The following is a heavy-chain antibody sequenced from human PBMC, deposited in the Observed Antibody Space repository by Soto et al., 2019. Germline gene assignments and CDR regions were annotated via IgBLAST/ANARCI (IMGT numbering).Heavy chain of an antibody. CDR1: GFTVSSNY. CDR2: IYSGGST. Sequence: GGSLRLSCAASGFTVSSNYMSWVRQAPGKGLEWVSVIYSGGSTYYADSVKGRFSISRDNSKNTLYLQMNSLRAEDTAVYYCARCSYSSSLLLDYWGKGTLVTVSS. V-gene: IGHV3-66*01. J-gene: IGHJ4*02. D-gene: IGHD6-13*01. CDR3: ARCSYSSSLLLDY.